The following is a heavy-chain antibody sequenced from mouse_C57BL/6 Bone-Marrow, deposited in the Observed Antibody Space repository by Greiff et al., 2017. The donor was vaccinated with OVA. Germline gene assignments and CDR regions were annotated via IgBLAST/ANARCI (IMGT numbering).Heavy chain of an antibody. CDR2: IHPSDSDT. D-gene: IGHD2-1*01. Sequence: QVQLQQSGAELVKPGASVKVSCKASGYTFTSYWMHWVKQRPGQGLEWIGRIHPSDSDTNYNQKFKGKATLTVDTSSSTAYLQLSILTSEDSAVYYGERHYGNYVYYAMDYWGQGTSVTVSS. V-gene: IGHV1-74*01. CDR1: GYTFTSYW. J-gene: IGHJ4*01. CDR3: ERHYGNYVYYAMDY.